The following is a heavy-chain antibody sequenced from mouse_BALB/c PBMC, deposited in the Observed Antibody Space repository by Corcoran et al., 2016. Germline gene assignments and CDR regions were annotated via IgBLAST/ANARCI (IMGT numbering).Heavy chain of an antibody. V-gene: IGHV1S136*01. Sequence: EVQLQQSGPELVKPGASVKMSCKASGYTFTSYVMYWVKQKPGQGLEWIGYINPYNDGTKYNEKFKGKATLTSDKSSSTAYMELSSLTSEDSAVYYCSRRIYYVNYGRAMDYWGQGTSVTVSS. CDR3: SRRIYYVNYGRAMDY. CDR1: GYTFTSYV. CDR2: INPYNDGT. D-gene: IGHD2-1*01. J-gene: IGHJ4*01.